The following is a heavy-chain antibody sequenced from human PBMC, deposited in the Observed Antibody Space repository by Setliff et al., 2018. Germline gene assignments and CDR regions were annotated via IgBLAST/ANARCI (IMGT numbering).Heavy chain of an antibody. V-gene: IGHV4-4*07. D-gene: IGHD3-10*01. CDR2: IQTSGTT. CDR3: ARHVGSRSRGYNYYYYYMDV. CDR1: GGSISSYY. Sequence: SETLSLTCTVSGGSISSYYWSWIRQPAGKGLEWIGHIQTSGTTNYNPCLKSRVTISVDTSKNQFSLRLKSVTAADTAVYYCARHVGSRSRGYNYYYYYMDVWGKGTTVTVSS. J-gene: IGHJ6*03.